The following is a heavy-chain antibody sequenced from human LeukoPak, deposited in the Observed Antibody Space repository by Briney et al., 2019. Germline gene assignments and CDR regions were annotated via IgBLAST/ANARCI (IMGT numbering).Heavy chain of an antibody. Sequence: GGSLRLSCAASGFTFRDYYMNWIRQAPGKGLEWVSAISGSGGSTYYADSVKGRFTISRDNSKNTLYLQMNSLRAEDTAVYYCYIPYYDTSAYKGYWGQGTLVTVSS. CDR1: GFTFRDYY. J-gene: IGHJ4*02. D-gene: IGHD3-22*01. CDR2: ISGSGGST. CDR3: YIPYYDTSAYKGY. V-gene: IGHV3-23*01.